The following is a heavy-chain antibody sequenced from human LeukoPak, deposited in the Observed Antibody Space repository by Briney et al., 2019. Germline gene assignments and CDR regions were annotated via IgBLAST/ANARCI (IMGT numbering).Heavy chain of an antibody. D-gene: IGHD4-11*01. CDR2: ISAYNGNT. CDR3: ARAFHSKVHPVESYYYYMDV. J-gene: IGHJ6*03. V-gene: IGHV1-18*01. CDR1: GYTFTSYG. Sequence: ASVKVSCKASGYTFTSYGISWVRQAPGQGLEWMGWISAYNGNTNYAQKLQGRVTMTTDTSTSTAYMELRSLRSDDTAVYYCARAFHSKVHPVESYYYYMDVWGKGTTVTVSS.